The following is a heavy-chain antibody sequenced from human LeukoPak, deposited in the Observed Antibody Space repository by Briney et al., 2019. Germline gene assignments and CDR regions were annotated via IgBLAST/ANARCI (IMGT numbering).Heavy chain of an antibody. V-gene: IGHV3-20*04. CDR3: AKSASSWPLYYFDY. J-gene: IGHJ4*02. D-gene: IGHD6-13*01. CDR1: GGSISSYY. CDR2: LNWNGGST. Sequence: PSETLSLTCTVSGGSISSYYWSWIRQPPGKGLEWVSGLNWNGGSTGYADSVKGRFIISRDNAKNCLYLQMNSLRAEDTALYYCAKSASSWPLYYFDYWGQGTLVTVSS.